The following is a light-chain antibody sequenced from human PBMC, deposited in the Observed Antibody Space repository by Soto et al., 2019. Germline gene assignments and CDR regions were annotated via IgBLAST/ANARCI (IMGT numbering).Light chain of an antibody. CDR2: DGA. V-gene: IGKV1-5*01. CDR1: QSIGGW. J-gene: IGKJ1*01. CDR3: QQYNKFSPT. Sequence: DIQMTQSPSTLSASVGDRVTMTCRASQSIGGWLAWYQHKPGRAPKLLIFDGARLESGVPSRFSGSGSGTEFTFTISSLQPEDFATYYCQQYNKFSPTFGQGTKVDI.